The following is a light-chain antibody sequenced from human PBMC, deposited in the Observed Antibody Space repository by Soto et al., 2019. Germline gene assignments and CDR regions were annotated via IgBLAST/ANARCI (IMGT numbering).Light chain of an antibody. CDR3: QSFDTTLRVSV. Sequence: QSVLTQPPSVSGAPGQRVTISCSGTSSNIGAGYDVHWYHQVPGTAPKLLIYGNNNRPSGVPDRFSGSRSGTSASLAITGLQAEDEADYYCQSFDTTLRVSVFGGGTKVTV. CDR2: GNN. CDR1: SSNIGAGYD. V-gene: IGLV1-40*01. J-gene: IGLJ3*02.